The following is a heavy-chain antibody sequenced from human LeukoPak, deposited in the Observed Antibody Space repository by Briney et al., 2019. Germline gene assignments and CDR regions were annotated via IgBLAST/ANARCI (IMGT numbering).Heavy chain of an antibody. Sequence: KPGGSLRLSCAASGFTFSSYSMNWVRQAPGKGLEWVSSISSSSYIYYADSVKGRFTISRDNAKNSLYLQMNSLRAEDAAVYYCARDHDTHAFDIWGQGTMVTVSS. CDR3: ARDHDTHAFDI. CDR1: GFTFSSYS. D-gene: IGHD3-22*01. CDR2: ISSSSYI. J-gene: IGHJ3*02. V-gene: IGHV3-21*01.